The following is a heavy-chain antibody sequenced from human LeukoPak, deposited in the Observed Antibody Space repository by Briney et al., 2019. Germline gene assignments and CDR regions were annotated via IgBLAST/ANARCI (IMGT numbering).Heavy chain of an antibody. Sequence: PGGSLRLSCAASGFTFSSYAMSWVRQAPGKGLEWVSAISGSGGSTHYADSVKGRFTISRDNSKNTLYLQMNSLRAEDTAVYYCANEGRTYYDFWSGYFTPSGCFDYWGQGTLVTVSS. CDR3: ANEGRTYYDFWSGYFTPSGCFDY. CDR2: ISGSGGST. V-gene: IGHV3-23*01. D-gene: IGHD3-3*01. CDR1: GFTFSSYA. J-gene: IGHJ4*02.